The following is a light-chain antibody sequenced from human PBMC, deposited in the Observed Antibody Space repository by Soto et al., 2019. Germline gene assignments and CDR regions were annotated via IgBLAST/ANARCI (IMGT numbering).Light chain of an antibody. CDR3: VPDRMLRT. V-gene: IGKV3-20*01. Sequence: LSCRALQSVSTYVTYLAGYQQKPGQAPRLLIYGASSRATGIPDRFSGSGSGTDFTLSVISLQPEDFARYMRVPDRMLRTIAQGTKVDIK. CDR2: GAS. J-gene: IGKJ1*01. CDR1: QSVSTYVTY.